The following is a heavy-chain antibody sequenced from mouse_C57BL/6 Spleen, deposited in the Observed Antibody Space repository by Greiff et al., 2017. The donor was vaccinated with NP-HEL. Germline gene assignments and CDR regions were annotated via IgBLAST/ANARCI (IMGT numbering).Heavy chain of an antibody. V-gene: IGHV5-16*01. CDR1: GFTFSDYY. CDR3: AREITTVVAGYFDV. CDR2: INYDGSST. Sequence: EVQLVESEGGLVQPGSSMKLSCTASGFTFSDYYMAWVRQVPEKGLEWVANINYDGSSTYYLDSLKSRFIISRDNAKNILYLQMSSLKSEDTATYYCAREITTVVAGYFDVWGTGTTVTVSS. J-gene: IGHJ1*03. D-gene: IGHD1-1*01.